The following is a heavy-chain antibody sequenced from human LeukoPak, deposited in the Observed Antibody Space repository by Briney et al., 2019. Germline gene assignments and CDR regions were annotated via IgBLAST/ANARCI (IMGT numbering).Heavy chain of an antibody. CDR1: GFTFSSYS. J-gene: IGHJ4*02. Sequence: GGSLGLSCAASGFTFSSYSMNWVRQAPGKGLEWVSSISSSSSYIYYADSVKGRFTISRDNAKNSLYLQMNSLRAEDTAVYYCASIFTVTTVLEDYWGQGTLVTVSS. D-gene: IGHD4-17*01. V-gene: IGHV3-21*01. CDR3: ASIFTVTTVLEDY. CDR2: ISSSSSYI.